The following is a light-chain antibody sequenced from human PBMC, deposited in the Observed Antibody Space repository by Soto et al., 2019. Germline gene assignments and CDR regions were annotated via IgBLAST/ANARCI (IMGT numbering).Light chain of an antibody. CDR3: LQDYDYPGT. CDR2: GTS. V-gene: IGKV1-6*01. J-gene: IGKJ1*01. Sequence: AIQMTQSPSSLSASVGDRVTITCRASQGIRADLGWYQQKPGEAPKLLIYGTSTLHTGVPSRFSGSGSGADFTLTISSLQPEDFATYYCLQDYDYPGTFGQGTKVEIK. CDR1: QGIRAD.